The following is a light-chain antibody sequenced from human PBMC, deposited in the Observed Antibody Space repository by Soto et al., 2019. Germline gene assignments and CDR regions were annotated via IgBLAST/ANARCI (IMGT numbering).Light chain of an antibody. CDR1: SSNIGAGKD. V-gene: IGLV1-40*01. J-gene: IGLJ1*01. CDR3: QSYGTSLSGLYV. CDR2: ADT. Sequence: QSVLTQPPSVSGAPGQRVTISCTGSSSNIGAGKDVNWFQQLPGTAPKLLIHADTNRPSGVPDRFSGSKSGSSASLAITGLQVEDEADYYCQSYGTSLSGLYVFGTGTKLTVL.